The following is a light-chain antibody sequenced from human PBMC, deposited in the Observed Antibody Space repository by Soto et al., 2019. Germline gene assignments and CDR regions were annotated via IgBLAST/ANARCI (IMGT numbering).Light chain of an antibody. CDR2: DAA. CDR1: QSISSW. J-gene: IGKJ1*01. CDR3: QQYNSYS. Sequence: QLSQSPSALSASLGSRGRIICRASQSISSWLAWYQQKPGKAPKLLIYDAASLESGVPARFSGSGSGTEFTLTISSLQPDDFATYYCQQYNSYSFGQGTKVDIK. V-gene: IGKV1-5*02.